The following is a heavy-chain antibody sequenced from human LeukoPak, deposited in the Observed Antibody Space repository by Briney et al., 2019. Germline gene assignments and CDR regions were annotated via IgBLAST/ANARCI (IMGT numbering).Heavy chain of an antibody. Sequence: GGSLRLSCAASGFTFSSYGMHWVRQAPGKGLEWVAVISYDGSNKYYADSVKGRFTISRDNSKNTLYLQMSSLRAEDTAVYYCAKDWTLLSHWGQGTLVTVSS. CDR3: AKDWTLLSH. V-gene: IGHV3-30*18. CDR1: GFTFSSYG. D-gene: IGHD3-10*01. J-gene: IGHJ4*02. CDR2: ISYDGSNK.